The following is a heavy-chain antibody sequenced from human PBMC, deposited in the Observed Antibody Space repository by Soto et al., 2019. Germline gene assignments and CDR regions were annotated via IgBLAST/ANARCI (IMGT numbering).Heavy chain of an antibody. V-gene: IGHV3-23*01. D-gene: IGHD6-19*01. J-gene: IGHJ4*02. CDR3: AKGGRQWLVTSDFNY. CDR1: GFSFSTYA. CDR2: ISGSGGST. Sequence: RLSCAASGFSFSTYAMSWVRQAPGKGLEWVSGISGSGGSTHHADSVKGRFTISRDSSKNTVSLEMNSLRAEDTAVYYCAKGGRQWLVTSDFNYWGQGALVTVSS.